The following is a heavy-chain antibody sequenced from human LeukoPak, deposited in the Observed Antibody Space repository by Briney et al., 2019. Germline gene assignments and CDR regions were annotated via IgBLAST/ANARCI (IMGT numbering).Heavy chain of an antibody. D-gene: IGHD3-10*01. CDR2: IYSGGST. V-gene: IGHV3-53*01. CDR1: GFTVSSNY. CDR3: TTNYYGSGSSIFDY. Sequence: GGSLRLSCAASGFTVSSNYMSWVRQAPGKGLEWVSVIYSGGSTYYADSVKGRFTISRDNSKNTLYLQMNSLRAEDTAVYYCTTNYYGSGSSIFDYWGQGTLVTVSS. J-gene: IGHJ4*02.